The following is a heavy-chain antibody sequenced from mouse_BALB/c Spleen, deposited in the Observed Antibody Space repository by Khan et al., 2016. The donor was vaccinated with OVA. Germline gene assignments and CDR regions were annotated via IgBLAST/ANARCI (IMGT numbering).Heavy chain of an antibody. CDR3: ARRGLFGIFVY. V-gene: IGHV1-7*01. Sequence: QVQLQQSGAELAKPGASVKMSCKASGYTFTTYWMHWVKQRPGQGLEWIGYIDPGTGYTEYNQIFKDKATLTTDKSSSTAYIQLSSLTSEDSAVDYWARRGLFGIFVYWGQGSLVTVSA. CDR2: IDPGTGYT. J-gene: IGHJ3*01. CDR1: GYTFTTYW. D-gene: IGHD1-1*02.